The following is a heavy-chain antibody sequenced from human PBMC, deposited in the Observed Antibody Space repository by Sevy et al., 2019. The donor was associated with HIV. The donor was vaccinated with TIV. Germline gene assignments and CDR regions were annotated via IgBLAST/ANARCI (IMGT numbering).Heavy chain of an antibody. CDR1: GFTFSSYG. J-gene: IGHJ5*02. V-gene: IGHV3-30*18. D-gene: IGHD2-15*01. CDR2: ISYDGSNK. CDR3: AKEGLRDCSGGSCYAYNWFDP. Sequence: GGSLRLSCVASGFTFSSYGMHWVRQAPGKGLEWVAVISYDGSNKYYADSVKGRFTISRDNSKNTLYLQMNSLRAEDTAVYYCAKEGLRDCSGGSCYAYNWFDPWGQGTLVTVSS.